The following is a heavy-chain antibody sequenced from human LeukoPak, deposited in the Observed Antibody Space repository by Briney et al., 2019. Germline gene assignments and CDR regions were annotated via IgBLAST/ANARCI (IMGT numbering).Heavy chain of an antibody. D-gene: IGHD2-2*01. V-gene: IGHV4-39*01. CDR1: GGSISSSSYY. Sequence: SETLSLTCTVSGGSISSSSYYWGWIRQPPGKGLEWIGSIYYSGSTYYTPSLKSRVTISVDTSKNLFSMKLSSVTAADTAVYYCASWGWGDIVVVPAATDAFDIWGQGTMVTVSS. J-gene: IGHJ3*02. CDR3: ASWGWGDIVVVPAATDAFDI. CDR2: IYYSGST.